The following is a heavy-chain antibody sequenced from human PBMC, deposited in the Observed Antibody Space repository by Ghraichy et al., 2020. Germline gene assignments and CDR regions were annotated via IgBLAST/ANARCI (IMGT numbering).Heavy chain of an antibody. V-gene: IGHV4-34*01. Sequence: LSCAVYGGSFSGYYWSWIRQPPGKGLEWIGEINHSGSTNYNPSLKSRVTISVDTSKNQFSLKLSSVTAADTAVYYCARASYDFWSGRGAFDYWGQGTLVTVSS. D-gene: IGHD3-3*01. CDR3: ARASYDFWSGRGAFDY. CDR2: INHSGST. J-gene: IGHJ4*02. CDR1: GGSFSGYY.